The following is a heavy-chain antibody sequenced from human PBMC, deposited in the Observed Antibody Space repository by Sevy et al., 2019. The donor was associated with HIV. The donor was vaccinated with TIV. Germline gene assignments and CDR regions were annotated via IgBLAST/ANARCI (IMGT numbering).Heavy chain of an antibody. D-gene: IGHD3-3*01. J-gene: IGHJ6*02. V-gene: IGHV3-7*03. Sequence: GGSLRLSCAASGFTFSSYWMSWVRQAPGKGLEWVANIKQDGSEKYYVDSVKGRFTISRDNAKNSLYLQMNSLRAEDTAVYYCARDQYDFWSGKHELVYYGMDVWGQGTTVTVSS. CDR3: ARDQYDFWSGKHELVYYGMDV. CDR2: IKQDGSEK. CDR1: GFTFSSYW.